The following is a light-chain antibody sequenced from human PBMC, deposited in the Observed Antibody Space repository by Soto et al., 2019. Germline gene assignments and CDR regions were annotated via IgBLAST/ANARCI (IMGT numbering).Light chain of an antibody. CDR2: GAS. J-gene: IGKJ1*01. V-gene: IGKV3-20*01. Sequence: EIVLTQSPGTLSLSPGESANLSCRASQTVTKNYLAWYQQKLGQAPRLLIDGASSRPIDILHRFTGSGSGADFTITLSRLEPEDFAVYYVQQYGSSPRTFGQGTKVEIK. CDR3: QQYGSSPRT. CDR1: QTVTKNY.